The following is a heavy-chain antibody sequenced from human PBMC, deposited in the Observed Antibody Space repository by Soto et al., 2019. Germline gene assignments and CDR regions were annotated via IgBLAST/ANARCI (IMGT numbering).Heavy chain of an antibody. J-gene: IGHJ6*01. CDR2: TNVSGST. Sequence: SLTCDAYGGSLSGDYWCWIRQPPGRGQERMGETNVSGSTNYTPSLKSRVTISVDTSASTAYMELSSLRSEDTAVYDCGSGAYYYYYYGMDLWGQEAT. V-gene: IGHV4-34*01. CDR1: GGSLSGDY. CDR3: GSGAYYYYYYGMDL.